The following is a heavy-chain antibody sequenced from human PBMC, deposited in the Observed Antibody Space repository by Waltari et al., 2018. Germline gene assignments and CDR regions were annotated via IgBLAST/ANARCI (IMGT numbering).Heavy chain of an antibody. V-gene: IGHV3-73*01. CDR3: TGGAVTGTDF. CDR2: IRSKPNNYAT. CDR1: GFTFSGST. Sequence: EVQVVESGGGLVQPGGSLNLSGATLGFTFSGSTIHWVRQTSGKGLEWIGRIRSKPNNYATRYTASVEGRFTISRDDSENTAYLQMSSLMTEDTAVYYCTGGAVTGTDFWGQGTLVTVSS. D-gene: IGHD6-13*01. J-gene: IGHJ4*02.